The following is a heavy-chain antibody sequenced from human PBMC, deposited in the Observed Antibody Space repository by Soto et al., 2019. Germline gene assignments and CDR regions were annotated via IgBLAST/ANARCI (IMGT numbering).Heavy chain of an antibody. V-gene: IGHV4-59*01. CDR1: GGSISSYY. CDR2: IYYSGST. CDR3: ARPTYNSGSPFDY. D-gene: IGHD1-20*01. J-gene: IGHJ4*02. Sequence: SETLSLTCTVSGGSISSYYWSWIRQPPGKGLEWIGYIYYSGSTNYNPSFKSRVTISVDTSKNQFSLKLSSVTAADTAVYYCARPTYNSGSPFDYWGQGTLVTVSS.